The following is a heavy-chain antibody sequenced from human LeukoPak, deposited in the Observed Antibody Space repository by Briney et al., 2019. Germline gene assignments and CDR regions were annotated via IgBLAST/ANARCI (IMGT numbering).Heavy chain of an antibody. V-gene: IGHV4-39*01. Sequence: PSETLSLTCTVSGGSISSSGYYWGWIRQPPGKGLEWIASIYYSGSTYYNPSLKSRVTISVDTSKNQFSLKLSSVSAADTAVYYCARLSDAGYCSSTSCYTGWGQGTLVTVSS. J-gene: IGHJ4*02. D-gene: IGHD2-2*02. CDR3: ARLSDAGYCSSTSCYTG. CDR1: GGSISSSGYY. CDR2: IYYSGST.